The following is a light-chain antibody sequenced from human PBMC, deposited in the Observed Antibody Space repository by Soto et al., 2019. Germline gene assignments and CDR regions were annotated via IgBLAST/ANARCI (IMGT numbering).Light chain of an antibody. CDR3: QQYGSSPH. CDR2: GAS. J-gene: IGKJ3*01. CDR1: QSVSSSY. Sequence: EIVLTQSPGTLSLSPGERATLSCRASQSVSSSYLAWYQQKPGQAPRLLIYGASSRATGIPDRFGGSGSGTDFTLTISRQEPEDFAVYYCQQYGSSPHFGPGTKVDIK. V-gene: IGKV3-20*01.